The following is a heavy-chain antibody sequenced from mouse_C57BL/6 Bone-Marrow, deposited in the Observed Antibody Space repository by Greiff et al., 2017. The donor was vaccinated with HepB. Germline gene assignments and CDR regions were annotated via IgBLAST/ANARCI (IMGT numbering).Heavy chain of an antibody. D-gene: IGHD1-1*01. CDR2: ISDGGSYT. Sequence: EVQLQESGGGLVKPGGSLKLSCAASGFTFSSYAMSWVRQTPEKRLEWVAIISDGGSYTYYPDNVKGRFTISRDNAKNNLYLQMSHLKSEDTAMYYCARDPATVVNAMDYWGQGTSVTVSS. CDR1: GFTFSSYA. CDR3: ARDPATVVNAMDY. V-gene: IGHV5-4*01. J-gene: IGHJ4*01.